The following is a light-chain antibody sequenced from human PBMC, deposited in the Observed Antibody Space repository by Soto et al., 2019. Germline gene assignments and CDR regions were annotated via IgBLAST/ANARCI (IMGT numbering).Light chain of an antibody. Sequence: DIQMTQSPSSLSASVGDRVTITCRASQRISTYLNWYQQKPGKAPKLLIYAASSLQSGVPSRFSGSGSGTEFTLTISSLQPDDFATYYCQHYNSYSEAFGQGTKVELK. CDR2: AAS. CDR1: QRISTY. V-gene: IGKV1-5*01. J-gene: IGKJ1*01. CDR3: QHYNSYSEA.